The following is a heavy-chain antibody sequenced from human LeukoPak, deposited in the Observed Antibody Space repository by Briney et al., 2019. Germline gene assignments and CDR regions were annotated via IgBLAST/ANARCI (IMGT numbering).Heavy chain of an antibody. V-gene: IGHV4-59*01. J-gene: IGHJ6*02. D-gene: IGHD4-17*01. CDR2: IYYSGST. CDR3: ARAFGDYPTYYYYGMDV. Sequence: NTSETLSLTCTVSGGSISSYYWSWIRQPPGKGLEWIGYIYYSGSTNYNPSLKSRVTISVDTSKNQFSLKLSSVTAADTAVYYCARAFGDYPTYYYYGMDVWGQGTTVTVSS. CDR1: GGSISSYY.